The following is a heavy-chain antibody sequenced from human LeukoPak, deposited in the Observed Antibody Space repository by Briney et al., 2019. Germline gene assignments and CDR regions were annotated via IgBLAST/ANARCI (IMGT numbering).Heavy chain of an antibody. CDR3: ANENYYDSSGFPDH. J-gene: IGHJ4*02. CDR2: ISYDGGNK. V-gene: IGHV3-30*18. CDR1: GFTFSSYG. Sequence: GGSLRLSCAASGFTFSSYGMHWVRQAPGKGLEWVVVISYDGGNKYYADSVKGRFTISRDNSKNTLYLQMNSLRPEDTAVYYCANENYYDSSGFPDHWGQGTLVTVSS. D-gene: IGHD3-22*01.